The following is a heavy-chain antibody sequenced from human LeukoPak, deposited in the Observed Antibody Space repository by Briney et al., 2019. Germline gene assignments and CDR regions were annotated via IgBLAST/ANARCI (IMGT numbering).Heavy chain of an antibody. D-gene: IGHD2-2*01. J-gene: IGHJ5*02. CDR3: ARDRRYCSSTSCSAFDP. Sequence: GASVKVSCKASGYTFTSYAMHWVRQAPGQRLEWMGWINAGNGNTKYSQKFQGRVTITRDTSASTAYMELRSLRSDDTAVYYCARDRRYCSSTSCSAFDPWGQGTLVTVSS. V-gene: IGHV1-3*01. CDR1: GYTFTSYA. CDR2: INAGNGNT.